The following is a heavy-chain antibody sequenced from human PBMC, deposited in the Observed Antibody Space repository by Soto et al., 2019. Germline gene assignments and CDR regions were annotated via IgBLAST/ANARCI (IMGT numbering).Heavy chain of an antibody. CDR3: ARDGARFTIFGVVTLYGMDV. CDR2: INPSGGST. Sequence: ASVPVSFKASGGTFPSYYMHCVRQPPGQGLEWMGIINPSGGSTSYAQKFQGRVTMTRDTSTSTVYMELSSLRSEDTAVYYCARDGARFTIFGVVTLYGMDVWGQGTTVTVSS. CDR1: GGTFPSYY. J-gene: IGHJ6*02. V-gene: IGHV1-46*01. D-gene: IGHD3-3*01.